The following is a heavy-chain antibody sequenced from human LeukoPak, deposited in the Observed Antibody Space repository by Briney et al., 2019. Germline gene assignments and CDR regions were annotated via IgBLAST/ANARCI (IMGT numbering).Heavy chain of an antibody. CDR2: VKPHSGDT. CDR3: MRGVGVAGDY. D-gene: IGHD3-3*01. CDR1: GYTFTSYD. V-gene: IGHV1-8*01. Sequence: GASVKVSCKTSGYTFTSYDINWVRQDPGQGLEWMGWVKPHSGDTAYAQKFQGRVTMTRDSATSTVYMELSGLRSEDSAVYYCMRGVGVAGDYWGQGTLVTVSS. J-gene: IGHJ4*02.